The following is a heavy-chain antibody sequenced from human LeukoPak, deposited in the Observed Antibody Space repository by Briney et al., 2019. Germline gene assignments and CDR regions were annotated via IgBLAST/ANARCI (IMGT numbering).Heavy chain of an antibody. CDR1: GFTFSSYA. CDR2: ISGSGRST. Sequence: GGSLRLSCAPSGFTFSSYAMNWVRQAPGKGLEWVSVISGSGRSTYYADSVKGRFIISRDNSKNTLHLQMSSLRAEGTAIYYCAKAEQYYDFWSGYWLDYWGQGTLVTVSS. V-gene: IGHV3-23*01. J-gene: IGHJ4*02. CDR3: AKAEQYYDFWSGYWLDY. D-gene: IGHD3-3*01.